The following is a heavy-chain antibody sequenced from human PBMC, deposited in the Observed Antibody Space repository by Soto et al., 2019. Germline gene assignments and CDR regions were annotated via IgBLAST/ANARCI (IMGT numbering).Heavy chain of an antibody. CDR3: AREKYYDILTGYYWAYYYYYGMDV. D-gene: IGHD3-9*01. CDR2: VNAGNGNT. Sequence: ASVKVSCKASGYTFTSYAMHWVRQAPGQRLEWMGWVNAGNGNTKYSQKLQGRVTMTTDTSTSTAYMELRSLRSDDTAVYYCAREKYYDILTGYYWAYYYYYGMDVWGQGTTVTVSS. J-gene: IGHJ6*02. CDR1: GYTFTSYA. V-gene: IGHV1-3*01.